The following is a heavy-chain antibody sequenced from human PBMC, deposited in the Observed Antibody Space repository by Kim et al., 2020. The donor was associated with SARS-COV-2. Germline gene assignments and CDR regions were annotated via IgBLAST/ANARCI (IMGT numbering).Heavy chain of an antibody. CDR1: GGTFSSYA. V-gene: IGHV1-69*04. J-gene: IGHJ6*03. CDR3: ARDHVLYCGGDCDQYYYYYMDV. D-gene: IGHD2-21*01. CDR2: IIPILGIA. Sequence: SVKVSCKASGGTFSSYAISWVRQAPGQGLEWMGRIIPILGIANYAQKFQGRVTITADKSTSTAYMELSSLRSEDTAVYYCARDHVLYCGGDCDQYYYYYMDVWGKGTTVTVSS.